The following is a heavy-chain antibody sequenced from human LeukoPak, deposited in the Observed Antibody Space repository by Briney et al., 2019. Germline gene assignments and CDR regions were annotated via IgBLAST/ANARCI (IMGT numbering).Heavy chain of an antibody. CDR3: ARGSREDAFDI. Sequence: GGSLRLSCAASGFTFDDYGMSWVRHAPGKGLEWVSGINWNGYSTVYADSVKGRFTISRDNAKNSLYLQMNSLRAEDTALYYCARGSREDAFDIWGQGTMVTVSS. CDR2: INWNGYST. J-gene: IGHJ3*02. V-gene: IGHV3-20*04. CDR1: GFTFDDYG.